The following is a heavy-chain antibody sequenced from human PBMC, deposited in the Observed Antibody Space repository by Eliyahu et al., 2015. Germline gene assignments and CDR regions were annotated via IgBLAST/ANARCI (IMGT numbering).Heavy chain of an antibody. CDR1: GFXFXSYA. CDR3: AKYEHRQGPFDY. Sequence: EVQLLESGGXLVXPGGSLRLSCAASGFXFXSYAMXWVRQXPGKGLEWVSAISGSGGSTYYADSVKGRFTISRDNSKNTLYLQMNSLRAEDTAVYYCAKYEHRQGPFDYWGQGTLVTVSS. D-gene: IGHD1/OR15-1a*01. J-gene: IGHJ4*02. V-gene: IGHV3-23*01. CDR2: ISGSGGST.